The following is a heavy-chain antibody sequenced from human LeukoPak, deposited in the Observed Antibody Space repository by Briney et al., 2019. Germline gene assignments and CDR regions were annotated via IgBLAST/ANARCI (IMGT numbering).Heavy chain of an antibody. CDR2: IYYSGST. D-gene: IGHD3-22*01. J-gene: IGHJ3*02. Sequence: PSETLSLTCTVSVGSVSSGSYYGSWIRQPPGKGLGWHGYIYYSGSTNYNPSLKSRLTLSVVPSKNQFSLKLSSVTAADTAVYYCARDPSYYDSSGYYYAKGYAFDIWGQGTMVTVSS. CDR3: ARDPSYYDSSGYYYAKGYAFDI. CDR1: VGSVSSGSYY. V-gene: IGHV4-61*01.